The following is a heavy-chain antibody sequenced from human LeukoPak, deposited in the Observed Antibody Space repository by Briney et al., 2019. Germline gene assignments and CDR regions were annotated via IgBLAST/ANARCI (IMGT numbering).Heavy chain of an antibody. Sequence: SETLSLTCAVYGGSFSGYYWSWIRQHPGKGLEWIGYIYYSGSTYYNPSLKSRVTISVDTSKNQFSLKLSSVTAADTAVYYCARDRGSGEKIYYYYGMDVWGQGTTVTVSS. CDR2: IYYSGST. D-gene: IGHD2-15*01. V-gene: IGHV4-31*11. J-gene: IGHJ6*02. CDR3: ARDRGSGEKIYYYYGMDV. CDR1: GGSFSGYY.